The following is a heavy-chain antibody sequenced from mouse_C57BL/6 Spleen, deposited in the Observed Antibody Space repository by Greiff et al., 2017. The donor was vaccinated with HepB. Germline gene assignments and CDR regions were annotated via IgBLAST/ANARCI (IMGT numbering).Heavy chain of an antibody. J-gene: IGHJ4*01. Sequence: QVQLQQSGAELVKPGASVKISCKASGYAFSSYWMNWVKQRPGKGLEWIGQIYPGDGDTNYNGKFKGKATLTADKSSSTAYMQLSSLTSEDSAVYCCARRDNYVIYAMDYWGQGTSVTVSS. CDR1: GYAFSSYW. CDR2: IYPGDGDT. D-gene: IGHD1-3*01. V-gene: IGHV1-80*01. CDR3: ARRDNYVIYAMDY.